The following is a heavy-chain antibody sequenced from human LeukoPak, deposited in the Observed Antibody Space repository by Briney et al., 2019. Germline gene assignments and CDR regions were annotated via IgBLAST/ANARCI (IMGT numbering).Heavy chain of an antibody. D-gene: IGHD3-16*01. CDR3: ARDDSYLPGGSYYFDY. CDR2: IIPIFGTA. V-gene: IGHV1-69*01. J-gene: IGHJ4*02. Sequence: ASVKVSCKASGVTFSSYAISWVRQAPGQGLEWMGGIIPIFGTANYAQKFQGRVTITADESTSTAYMELSSLRSEDTAVYYCARDDSYLPGGSYYFDYWGQGTLVTVSS. CDR1: GVTFSSYA.